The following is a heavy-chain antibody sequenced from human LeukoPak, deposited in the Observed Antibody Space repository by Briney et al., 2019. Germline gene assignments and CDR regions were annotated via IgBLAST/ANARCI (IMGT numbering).Heavy chain of an antibody. J-gene: IGHJ6*03. Sequence: GASVKVSCKASGYTFTSYEIDWVRQATGQGLEWRGWMNADSGNTGYAQKFQGRVTMTRNISISTAYMELSSLRSEDTAVYYCAIPPPYCSSTSCSYYYYMDVWGKGTTVTVSS. CDR1: GYTFTSYE. CDR3: AIPPPYCSSTSCSYYYYMDV. CDR2: MNADSGNT. D-gene: IGHD2-2*01. V-gene: IGHV1-8*01.